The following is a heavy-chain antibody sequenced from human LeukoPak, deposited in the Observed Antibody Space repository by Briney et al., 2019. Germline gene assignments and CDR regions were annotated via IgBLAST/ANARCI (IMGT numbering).Heavy chain of an antibody. Sequence: GGSLRLSRAASGFTFSMPWMHWVRQAPGKGRVWVSHVTSDGSTTVYADSVKGRFTISRDNAKNTLYLQMNSLRVEDTAVYYCATGALGQSYFDLWGRGTLVTVSS. V-gene: IGHV3-74*01. J-gene: IGHJ2*01. CDR3: ATGALGQSYFDL. D-gene: IGHD7-27*01. CDR2: VTSDGSTT. CDR1: GFTFSMPW.